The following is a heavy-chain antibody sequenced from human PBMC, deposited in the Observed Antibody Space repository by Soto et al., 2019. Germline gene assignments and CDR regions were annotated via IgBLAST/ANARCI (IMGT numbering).Heavy chain of an antibody. J-gene: IGHJ4*02. CDR3: AALDYYDRVSGGY. CDR1: GFTFTSSA. D-gene: IGHD3-22*01. V-gene: IGHV1-58*01. Sequence: SVKVSCKASGFTFTSSAVQWVRQARGQRLEWIGWIVVGSGNTNYAQKFQERVTITRDMSTSTAYVELSSLRSEDTAVYYCAALDYYDRVSGGYWGQGTLVTVSS. CDR2: IVVGSGNT.